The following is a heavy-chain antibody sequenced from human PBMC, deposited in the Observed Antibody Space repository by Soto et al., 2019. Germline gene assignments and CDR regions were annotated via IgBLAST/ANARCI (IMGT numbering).Heavy chain of an antibody. Sequence: GESLKISCAASGFTFSSYAMSWVRQAPGKGLEWVSAISGSGGSTYYADSVKGRFTISRDNSKNTLYLQMNSLRAEDTAVYYCAKGWDFDWLSYFDYWGQGTLVTVSS. CDR1: GFTFSSYA. D-gene: IGHD3-9*01. J-gene: IGHJ4*02. V-gene: IGHV3-23*01. CDR3: AKGWDFDWLSYFDY. CDR2: ISGSGGST.